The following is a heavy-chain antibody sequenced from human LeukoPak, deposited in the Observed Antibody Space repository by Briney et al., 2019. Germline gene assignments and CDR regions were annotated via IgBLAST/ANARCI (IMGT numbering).Heavy chain of an antibody. Sequence: PGGSLRLSCAASGFTFSSYWLSRVRQAPGKGLEWVTLIRYDGSNKYYADSVKGRFIISRDNSKNALYLQMNSLRAEDTAVYYCAKDTVKVTTIRRVPHYMDVWGKGTTVTISS. CDR1: GFTFSSYW. J-gene: IGHJ6*03. CDR3: AKDTVKVTTIRRVPHYMDV. CDR2: IRYDGSNK. D-gene: IGHD5-12*01. V-gene: IGHV3-30*02.